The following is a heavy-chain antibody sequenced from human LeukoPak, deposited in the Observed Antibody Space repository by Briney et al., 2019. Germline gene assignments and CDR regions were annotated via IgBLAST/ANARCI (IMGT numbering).Heavy chain of an antibody. CDR3: TREARVGNWFDP. D-gene: IGHD2-2*01. J-gene: IGHJ5*02. CDR2: INPDNGGT. V-gene: IGHV1-2*02. CDR1: VYTFTDYY. Sequence: ASVTVSCRASVYTFTDYYIHWVRQAPGQGLEWMGWINPDNGGTNYQGRVTMTRDTSIRTVYMDLSRLRSDDTAVFYCTREARVGNWFDPWGQGTQVTVSS.